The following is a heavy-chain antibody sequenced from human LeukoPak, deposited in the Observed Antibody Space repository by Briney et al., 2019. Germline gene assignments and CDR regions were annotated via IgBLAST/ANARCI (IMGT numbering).Heavy chain of an antibody. Sequence: PSETLSLTCTVSGGSIISSDSHWGWVRQPPGKGLEWIGTISYSGNTDYNPSLRSRVTISVDTSNNQFSLRLGSVTAADTAVYHCARHCCSGPAKRVFDIWGQGTMVTVSS. V-gene: IGHV4-39*01. D-gene: IGHD2-15*01. CDR1: GGSIISSDSH. CDR3: ARHCCSGPAKRVFDI. J-gene: IGHJ3*02. CDR2: ISYSGNT.